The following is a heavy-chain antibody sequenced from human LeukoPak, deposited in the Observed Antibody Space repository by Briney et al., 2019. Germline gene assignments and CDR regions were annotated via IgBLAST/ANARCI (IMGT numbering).Heavy chain of an antibody. CDR3: ASGELAPEIDY. J-gene: IGHJ4*02. D-gene: IGHD3-10*01. Sequence: SETLPLTCTVSGGSISSYYWSWIRQPPGKGLEWIGYIYYSGSTNYNPSLKSRVTISVDTSKNQFSLKLSSVTAADTAVYYCASGELAPEIDYWGQGTLVTVSS. V-gene: IGHV4-59*01. CDR1: GGSISSYY. CDR2: IYYSGST.